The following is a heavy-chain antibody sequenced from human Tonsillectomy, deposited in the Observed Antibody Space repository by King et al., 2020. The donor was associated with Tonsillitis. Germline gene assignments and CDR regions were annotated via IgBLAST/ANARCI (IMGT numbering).Heavy chain of an antibody. D-gene: IGHD3-10*01. V-gene: IGHV3-21*01. J-gene: IGHJ4*02. CDR2: ISSSSRYI. Sequence: VQLVESGGGLVKPGGSLRLSCAASGFTFSSYTLNWVRQAPGKGLEWVSSISSSSRYIYYADSVKGRFTISRDNAKNSLFLQMSSLRAEDAAVYYCASEPMVGRVHWGQGTLVTVSS. CDR1: GFTFSSYT. CDR3: ASEPMVGRVH.